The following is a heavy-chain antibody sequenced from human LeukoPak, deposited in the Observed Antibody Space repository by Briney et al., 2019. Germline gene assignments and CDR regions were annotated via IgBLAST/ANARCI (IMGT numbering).Heavy chain of an antibody. CDR2: ISGTGGST. D-gene: IGHD1-1*01. J-gene: IGHJ4*02. V-gene: IGHV3-23*01. CDR1: GFTVSSNY. CDR3: ARVWKGNYYDY. Sequence: PGGSLRLSCAASGFTVSSNYMSWVRQAPGKGLEWISGISGTGGSTYYADSVKGRFTISRDNSKNTLYLQMNSLRAEDTAIYYCARVWKGNYYDYWGQGTLVTVSS.